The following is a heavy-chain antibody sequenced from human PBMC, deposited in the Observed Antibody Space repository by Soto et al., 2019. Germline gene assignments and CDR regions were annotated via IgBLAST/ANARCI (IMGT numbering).Heavy chain of an antibody. CDR1: GFTFSSYG. CDR2: IAYDGSNK. D-gene: IGHD3-3*01. V-gene: IGHV3-30*18. CDR3: AKDGPRVFGVVPEGRFDY. Sequence: PGGSLRLSCAASGFTFSSYGMHWVRQAPGKGLEWVAAIAYDGSNKYYGDSVKGRFTISRDNSKNTLYLQMNSLRAEDTAVHYCAKDGPRVFGVVPEGRFDYWGQGTLVTVSS. J-gene: IGHJ4*02.